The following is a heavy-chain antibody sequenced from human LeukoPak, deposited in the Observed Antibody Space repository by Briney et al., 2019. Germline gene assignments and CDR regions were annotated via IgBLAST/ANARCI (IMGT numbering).Heavy chain of an antibody. CDR1: GGTFSSYA. D-gene: IGHD6-13*01. J-gene: IGHJ5*02. V-gene: IGHV1-2*02. Sequence: ASVKVSCKASGGTFSSYAIVWVRQAPGQGLEWMGWINPNSGGTNYAQKFQGRVTMTRDTSISTAYMELSRLRSDDTAVYYCARVLRVTSWYGEEWFDPWGQGTLVTVSS. CDR2: INPNSGGT. CDR3: ARVLRVTSWYGEEWFDP.